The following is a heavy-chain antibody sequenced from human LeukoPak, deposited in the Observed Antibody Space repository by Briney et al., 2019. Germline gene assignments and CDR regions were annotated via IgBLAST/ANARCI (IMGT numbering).Heavy chain of an antibody. CDR3: ASGGDYYGSSGYYFDY. D-gene: IGHD3-22*01. CDR2: TWYDGSNK. CDR1: GFTFSSYG. Sequence: GGSLRLSCAASGFTFSSYGMHWVRQAPGKGLEWVAVTWYDGSNKYYADSVKGRFTISRDNSKNTLYLQMNSLRAEDTAVYYCASGGDYYGSSGYYFDYWGQGTLVTVSS. V-gene: IGHV3-33*01. J-gene: IGHJ4*02.